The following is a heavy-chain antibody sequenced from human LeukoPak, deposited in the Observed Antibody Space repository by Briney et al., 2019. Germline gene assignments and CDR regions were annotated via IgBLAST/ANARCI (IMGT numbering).Heavy chain of an antibody. Sequence: PSETLSLTCTVSGGSISSSSYYWGWIRQPPGKGLEWIGSIYYSGSTYYNPFLKSRVTISVDTSKNQFSLKLSSVTAADTAVYYCARNYDFWSGSGMDVWGQGTTVTVSS. CDR2: IYYSGST. V-gene: IGHV4-39*01. D-gene: IGHD3-3*01. CDR1: GGSISSSSYY. CDR3: ARNYDFWSGSGMDV. J-gene: IGHJ6*02.